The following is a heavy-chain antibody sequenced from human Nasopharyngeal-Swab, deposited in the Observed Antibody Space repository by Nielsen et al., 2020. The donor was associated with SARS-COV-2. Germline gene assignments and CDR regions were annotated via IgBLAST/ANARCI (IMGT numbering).Heavy chain of an antibody. V-gene: IGHV3-21*01. Sequence: GESLKISCAASGFTFSSYSMNWVRQAPGKGLEWVSSISSSSSYIYYADSVKGRFTISRDNAKNSLYLQMKSLRAEDKAVYYCARGGGSYDRYFDYWGQGTLVTVSS. D-gene: IGHD1-26*01. CDR3: ARGGGSYDRYFDY. CDR2: ISSSSSYI. J-gene: IGHJ4*02. CDR1: GFTFSSYS.